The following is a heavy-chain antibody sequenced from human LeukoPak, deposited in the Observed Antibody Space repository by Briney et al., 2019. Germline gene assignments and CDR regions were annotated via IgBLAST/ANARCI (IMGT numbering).Heavy chain of an antibody. CDR2: ISYDGRNK. J-gene: IGHJ4*02. CDR3: APEGDGYILFDY. D-gene: IGHD5-24*01. V-gene: IGHV3-30*03. Sequence: GRSLRLSCAASGFTFSSYGMHWVRQAPGMGLEWVAIISYDGRNKYYADSVKGRFTISRDNSKNTLYLQMNSLRVEDTAVYYCAPEGDGYILFDYWGQGTLVTVSS. CDR1: GFTFSSYG.